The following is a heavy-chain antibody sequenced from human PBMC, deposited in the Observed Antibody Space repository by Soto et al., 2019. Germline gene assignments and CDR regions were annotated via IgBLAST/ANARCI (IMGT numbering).Heavy chain of an antibody. CDR3: AKDPNWEWELLEYYFDY. CDR1: GFTFSSYA. J-gene: IGHJ4*02. V-gene: IGHV3-23*01. D-gene: IGHD1-26*01. Sequence: GGSLRLSCAASGFTFSSYAMSWVRQAPGKGLEWVSAISGSGGSTYYADSVKGRFTISRDNSKNTLYLQMNSLRAEDTAVYYCAKDPNWEWELLEYYFDYWGQGTLVTVSS. CDR2: ISGSGGST.